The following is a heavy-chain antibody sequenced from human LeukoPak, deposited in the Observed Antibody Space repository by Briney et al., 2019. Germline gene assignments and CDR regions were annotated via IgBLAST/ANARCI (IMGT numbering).Heavy chain of an antibody. D-gene: IGHD1-1*01. CDR2: IYHSGSA. CDR3: AVGGEVGTHYFDY. Sequence: SETLSLTCAVSGGSISSGGYSWSWIRQPPGKGLEWIGYIYHSGSAYYNPSLKSRVTISVDRSKNQFSLKLSSVTAAATAVYYCAVGGEVGTHYFDYWGQGTLVTVSS. CDR1: GGSISSGGYS. J-gene: IGHJ4*02. V-gene: IGHV4-30-2*01.